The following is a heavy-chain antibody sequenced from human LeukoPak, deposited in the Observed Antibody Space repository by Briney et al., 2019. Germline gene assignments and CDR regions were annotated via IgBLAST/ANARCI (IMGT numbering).Heavy chain of an antibody. CDR1: GFTFTTYS. V-gene: IGHV3-21*01. CDR2: INHRSTDM. CDR3: ARDPWDY. J-gene: IGHJ4*02. Sequence: GGSLRLSCSASGFTFTTYSMNWVRQAPGKGLEWVSSINHRSTDMNYSDSVKGRFTISRDNAKNSLSLQMNSLRAEDTAVYYCARDPWDYWGQGTLVTVSS.